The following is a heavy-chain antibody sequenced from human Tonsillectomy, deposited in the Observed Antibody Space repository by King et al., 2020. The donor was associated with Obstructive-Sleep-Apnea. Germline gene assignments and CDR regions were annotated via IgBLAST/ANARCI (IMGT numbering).Heavy chain of an antibody. Sequence: VQLVQSGGGVVKPGGSLRLSCAASGFVFTDYYMNWIRQAPGKGLEYVSHVSSSSAHTNYADSVKGRFTISRDNAKNSVYLQMNSLRAEDTAVYYCAREMERRRGNFAYWGQGTLVTVSS. V-gene: IGHV3-11*06. J-gene: IGHJ4*02. CDR1: GFVFTDYY. D-gene: IGHD1-1*01. CDR2: VSSSSAHT. CDR3: AREMERRRGNFAY.